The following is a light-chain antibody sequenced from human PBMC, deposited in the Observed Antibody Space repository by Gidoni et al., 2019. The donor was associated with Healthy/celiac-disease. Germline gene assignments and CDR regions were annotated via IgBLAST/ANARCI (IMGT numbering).Light chain of an antibody. CDR2: WAS. J-gene: IGKJ2*01. CDR1: QSVLYSSNNKYY. CDR3: QQYYRTPRT. V-gene: IGKV4-1*01. Sequence: DIVMTQSPDSLAASLGERATINCKSSQSVLYSSNNKYYLAWYQQKPGQPPKLLIYWASTRESGVPDRFSGSGSGTDFTLTISSLQAEDVAVYYCQQYYRTPRTFGQGTKLEIK.